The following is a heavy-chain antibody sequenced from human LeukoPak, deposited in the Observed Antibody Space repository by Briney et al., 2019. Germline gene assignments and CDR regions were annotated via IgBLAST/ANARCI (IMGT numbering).Heavy chain of an antibody. Sequence: KAGGSLRLSCAASGFTFSSYSMNWVRQAPGKGLEWVSSISSSSSYIYYADSVKGRFTISRDNAKNSLYLQMNSLRAEDTAVYYCARGGSTSCYICPLGAFDIWGQGTMVTVSS. J-gene: IGHJ3*02. D-gene: IGHD2-2*02. CDR2: ISSSSSYI. CDR3: ARGGSTSCYICPLGAFDI. CDR1: GFTFSSYS. V-gene: IGHV3-21*01.